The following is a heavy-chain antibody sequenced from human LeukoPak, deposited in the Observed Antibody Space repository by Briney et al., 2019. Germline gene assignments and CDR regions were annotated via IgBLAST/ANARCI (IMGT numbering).Heavy chain of an antibody. J-gene: IGHJ4*02. CDR3: AKVFSCSNCSGGFDY. CDR1: GFTFSSYA. CDR2: ISGSGGST. V-gene: IGHV3-23*01. D-gene: IGHD2-15*01. Sequence: GALRLSCAASGFTFSSYAMSWVRQAPGKGLEWVSAISGSGGSTYYADSVKGRFTISRDNSKNTLYLQMNSLRAEDTAVYYCAKVFSCSNCSGGFDYWGQGTLVTVSS.